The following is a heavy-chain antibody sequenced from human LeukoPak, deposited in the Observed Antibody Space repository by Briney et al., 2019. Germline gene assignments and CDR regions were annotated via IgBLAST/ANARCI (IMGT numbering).Heavy chain of an antibody. J-gene: IGHJ4*02. CDR3: ARGRAVTTGDDY. CDR2: IFSSGST. Sequence: SETLSLTCTASGGSINNYYWSWIRQPAGKGLEWIGRIFSSGSTVYHPSLKSRVTMSVDTSRNSFSLKLTSVTAADTAVYYCARGRAVTTGDDYWGQGTLVTVSS. V-gene: IGHV4-4*07. CDR1: GGSINNYY. D-gene: IGHD4-17*01.